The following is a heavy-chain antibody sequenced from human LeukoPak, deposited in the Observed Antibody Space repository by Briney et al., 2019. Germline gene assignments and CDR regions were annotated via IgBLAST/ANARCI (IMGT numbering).Heavy chain of an antibody. CDR1: GGSISSYY. D-gene: IGHD3-3*01. CDR3: ARAHYDFWSGYYPNWFDP. Sequence: PSETLSLTCTVSGGSISSYYWSWIRQPPGKGLEWIGYIYYSGSTNYNPSLKSRVTISVDTSKNQFSLKLSSVTAADTAVYYCARAHYDFWSGYYPNWFDPWGQGTLVTVSP. J-gene: IGHJ5*02. V-gene: IGHV4-59*01. CDR2: IYYSGST.